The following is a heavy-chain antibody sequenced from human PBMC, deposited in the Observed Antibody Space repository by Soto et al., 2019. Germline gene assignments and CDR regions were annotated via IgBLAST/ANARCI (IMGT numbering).Heavy chain of an antibody. D-gene: IGHD1-1*01. CDR1: GYAFGNYP. V-gene: IGHV1-18*04. CDR2: INAYNGNT. Sequence: SVKVSCKASGYAFGNYPITWVRQAPGQGLEWMGCINAYNGNTKYGQKLQDRVTMTIDTSTNTAYMELRSLRSDDTAVYYCAREMSTMTFFDYWGQGAVVTLSA. CDR3: AREMSTMTFFDY. J-gene: IGHJ4*02.